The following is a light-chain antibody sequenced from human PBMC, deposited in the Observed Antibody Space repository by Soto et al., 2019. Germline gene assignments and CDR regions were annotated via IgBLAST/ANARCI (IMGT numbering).Light chain of an antibody. CDR3: CSYGGSSTLV. J-gene: IGLJ3*02. Sequence: QSVLTQPASVSGSPGQSITISCTGTSSDVGSYNLVSWYQQHPGKAPKLMIYEGSKRPSGVSNRFSGPQSGNTASLTISGLQAEDEADYYCCSYGGSSTLVFDGGTKVTVL. CDR2: EGS. V-gene: IGLV2-23*01. CDR1: SSDVGSYNL.